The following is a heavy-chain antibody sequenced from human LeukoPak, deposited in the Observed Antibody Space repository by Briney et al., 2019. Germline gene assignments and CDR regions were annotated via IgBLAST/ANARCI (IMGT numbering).Heavy chain of an antibody. CDR2: INHSGGST. Sequence: ASVKVSCKASGYTFTIYYMHWVRQAPGQGLEWMGIINHSGGSTSYAQKFQGRVTMTRDMSTSTVYMELSSLRSEDTAVYYCARGGLINPLPLFPLDYWGQGTLVTVSS. D-gene: IGHD2-8*01. CDR1: GYTFTIYY. V-gene: IGHV1-46*01. J-gene: IGHJ4*02. CDR3: ARGGLINPLPLFPLDY.